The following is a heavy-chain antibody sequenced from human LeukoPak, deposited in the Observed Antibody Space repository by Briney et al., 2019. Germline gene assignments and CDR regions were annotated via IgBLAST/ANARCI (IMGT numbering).Heavy chain of an antibody. Sequence: ASVKVSCKASGYIFSTYAISWVRQAPGQGLEWMGCISGYNGNTDYAQNLQGRVAMTTETSTSTAYMELRSLRSDDTAVYYCARVSYGGNYFDYWGPGTLVTVSS. D-gene: IGHD4-23*01. CDR2: ISGYNGNT. V-gene: IGHV1-18*01. J-gene: IGHJ4*02. CDR3: ARVSYGGNYFDY. CDR1: GYIFSTYA.